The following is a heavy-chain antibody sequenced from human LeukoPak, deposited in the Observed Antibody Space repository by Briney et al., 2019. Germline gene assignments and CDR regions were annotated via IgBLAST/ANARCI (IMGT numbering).Heavy chain of an antibody. CDR2: IYPNGTT. Sequence: PSGTLSLTCTVSGGSISTNYWSWIRQPAGKGLEWIGRIYPNGTTDYNPSLKSRLTMSIDTSGKQFSPQLSSVTAADTSVYYCASGSSSWGLQPKYYFDYWGQGTLVTVSS. J-gene: IGHJ4*02. CDR1: GGSISTNY. V-gene: IGHV4-4*07. D-gene: IGHD6-13*01. CDR3: ASGSSSWGLQPKYYFDY.